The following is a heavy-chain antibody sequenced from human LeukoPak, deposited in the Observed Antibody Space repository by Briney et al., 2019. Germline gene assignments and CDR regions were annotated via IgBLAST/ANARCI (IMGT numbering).Heavy chain of an antibody. J-gene: IGHJ4*02. Sequence: SETLSLTCTVSGGSISSSSYYWGWVRQPPGKGLEWIGSIYYSGSTYYNPSLKSRVTISVDTSKNQFSLKLSSLTAAHTAVYYCARVFLTYWGQGALVTVSS. CDR2: IYYSGST. CDR1: GGSISSSSYY. D-gene: IGHD3-10*02. V-gene: IGHV4-39*01. CDR3: ARVFLTY.